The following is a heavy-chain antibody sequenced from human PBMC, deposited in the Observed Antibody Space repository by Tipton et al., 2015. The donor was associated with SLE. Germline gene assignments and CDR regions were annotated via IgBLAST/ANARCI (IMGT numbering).Heavy chain of an antibody. CDR3: ARHSRGRGGATPFDY. J-gene: IGHJ4*02. D-gene: IGHD1-26*01. CDR2: INHSGST. V-gene: IGHV4-34*01. CDR1: GGSFSGYY. Sequence: TLSLTCAVYGGSFSGYYWSWIRQPPGKGLEWVGEINHSGSTNYNPSPKSRVTISVDTAKNQISLKLSSVTAADTAVYYCARHSRGRGGATPFDYWGQGTLVTVSS.